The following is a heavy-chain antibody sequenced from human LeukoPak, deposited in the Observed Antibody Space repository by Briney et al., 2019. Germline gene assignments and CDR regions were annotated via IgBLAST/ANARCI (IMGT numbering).Heavy chain of an antibody. J-gene: IGHJ5*02. Sequence: SETLSLTCTVSGGSISSYYWSWIRQPAGKGLEWIGRIYTSGSTNYNPSLKSRVTMSVDTSKNQFSLKLSSVTAADTAVYYCARAPPPAAAGTIWFDPWGQGTLVTVSS. CDR3: ARAPPPAAAGTIWFDP. D-gene: IGHD6-13*01. CDR2: IYTSGST. V-gene: IGHV4-4*07. CDR1: GGSISSYY.